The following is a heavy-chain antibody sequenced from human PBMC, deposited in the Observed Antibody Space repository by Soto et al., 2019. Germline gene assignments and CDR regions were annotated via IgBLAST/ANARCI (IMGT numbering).Heavy chain of an antibody. J-gene: IGHJ4*02. V-gene: IGHV3-23*01. CDR1: GFTFSSYA. D-gene: IGHD2-15*01. CDR3: AKDGFVNCSGGSCYEYDY. CDR2: ISGSGGST. Sequence: GGSLRLSCAASGFTFSSYAMSWVRQAPGKGLEWVSAISGSGGSTYYADSVKGRFTISRDNSKNTLYLQMNSLRAEDTAVYYCAKDGFVNCSGGSCYEYDYWGQGTLVTVSS.